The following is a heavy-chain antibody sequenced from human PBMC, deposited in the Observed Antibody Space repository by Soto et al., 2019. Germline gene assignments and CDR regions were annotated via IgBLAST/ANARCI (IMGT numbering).Heavy chain of an antibody. Sequence: SETLSLICTVSGGSISSYYWSWIRQPPGKGLEWIGYIYYSGSTNYNPSLKSRVTISVDTSKNQFSLKLSSVTAADTAVYYCAHRRDSSSWYSDAFDIWGQGTTVTVSS. J-gene: IGHJ3*02. CDR3: AHRRDSSSWYSDAFDI. CDR1: GGSISSYY. CDR2: IYYSGST. D-gene: IGHD6-13*01. V-gene: IGHV4-59*01.